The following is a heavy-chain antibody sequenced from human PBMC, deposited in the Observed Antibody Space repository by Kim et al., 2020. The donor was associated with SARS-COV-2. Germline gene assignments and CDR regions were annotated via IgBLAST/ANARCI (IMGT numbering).Heavy chain of an antibody. CDR1: GFTFSSYG. D-gene: IGHD3-22*01. Sequence: GGSLRLSCAASGFTFSSYGMHWVRQAPGKGLEWVAVIWYDGSNKYYADSVKGRFTISRDNSKNTLYLQMNSLRAEDTAVYYCARDILYDSSGYYYVYSPEYFQRWGQGTLVTVSS. J-gene: IGHJ1*01. CDR2: IWYDGSNK. CDR3: ARDILYDSSGYYYVYSPEYFQR. V-gene: IGHV3-33*01.